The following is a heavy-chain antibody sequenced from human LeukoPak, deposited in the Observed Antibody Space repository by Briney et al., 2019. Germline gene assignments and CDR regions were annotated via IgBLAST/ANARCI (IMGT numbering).Heavy chain of an antibody. CDR3: ARVLYSSGRYDPTPNNWFDP. V-gene: IGHV4-34*01. J-gene: IGHJ5*02. CDR2: INHSGST. D-gene: IGHD6-19*01. CDR1: GGSFSGYY. Sequence: SETLSLTCAVYGGSFSGYYWSWIRQPPGKGLEWIGEINHSGSTNYNPSLKSRVTISVDTSKNQFSLKLSSVTAADTAVYYCARVLYSSGRYDPTPNNWFDPWGQGTLVTVSS.